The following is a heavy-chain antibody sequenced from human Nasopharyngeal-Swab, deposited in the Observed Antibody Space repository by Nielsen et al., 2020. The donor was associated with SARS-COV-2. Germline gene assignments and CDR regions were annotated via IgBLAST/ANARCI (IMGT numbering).Heavy chain of an antibody. Sequence: SCAGSGFTLSIFGMVWVRQAPGKGLDWVSKIRKNGGGKYYVDSVKGRFTVSRDTAKSALFLEMNSLRAEDTAVYYGARVGGSAWNREINWFDPWGQGTLVNVSS. CDR1: GFTLSIFG. CDR2: IRKNGGGK. D-gene: IGHD6-19*01. J-gene: IGHJ5*02. CDR3: ARVGGSAWNREINWFDP. V-gene: IGHV3-7*03.